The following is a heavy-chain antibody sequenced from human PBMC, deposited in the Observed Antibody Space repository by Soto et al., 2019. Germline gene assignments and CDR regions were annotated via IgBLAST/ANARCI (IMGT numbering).Heavy chain of an antibody. CDR3: ARAHFTVPGLYYCCSMDG. CDR1: GGTFSSYA. Sequence: GASVKVSCKASGGTFSSYAISWVRQAPGQGXEWMGGIIPIFGTANYAQKFQGRVTITADESTSTAYMELSSLRSEDTAVSYCARAHFTVPGLYYCCSMDGWGQGTTVTGSS. V-gene: IGHV1-69*13. CDR2: IIPIFGTA. D-gene: IGHD3-16*01. J-gene: IGHJ6*02.